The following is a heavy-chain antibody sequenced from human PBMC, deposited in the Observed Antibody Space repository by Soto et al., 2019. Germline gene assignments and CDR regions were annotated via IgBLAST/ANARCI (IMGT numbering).Heavy chain of an antibody. D-gene: IGHD6-13*01. CDR3: AKSSSRSSLGQYGLDV. Sequence: SETLSLTCTVSGGSINSYYWYWIRQPAGKGLEWIGRIYISGRTNYNPSLKSRVTMSIDTSKNQFSLKVSSVTAADTAAYYCAKSSSRSSLGQYGLDVCGQETTVTVS. CDR1: GGSINSYY. V-gene: IGHV4-4*07. J-gene: IGHJ6*02. CDR2: IYISGRT.